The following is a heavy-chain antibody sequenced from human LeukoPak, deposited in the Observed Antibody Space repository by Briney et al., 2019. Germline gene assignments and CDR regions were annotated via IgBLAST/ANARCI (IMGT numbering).Heavy chain of an antibody. D-gene: IGHD3-3*01. J-gene: IGHJ4*02. Sequence: GGSLRLSCAASGFTFSSYEMNWVRQAPGKGLEWVSYISSSGSTIYYADSVKGRFTISRDNAKNPLYLQMNSLRAEDTAVYYCARDRSVTEFDYWGQGTLVTVSS. CDR2: ISSSGSTI. CDR3: ARDRSVTEFDY. CDR1: GFTFSSYE. V-gene: IGHV3-48*03.